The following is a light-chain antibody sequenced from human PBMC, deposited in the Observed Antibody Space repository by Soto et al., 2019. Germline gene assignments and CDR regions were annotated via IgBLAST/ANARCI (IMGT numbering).Light chain of an antibody. Sequence: QSVLTQPASVSGSPGQSITISCTGNSSDVGAYNYVSWYQQHPGKAPKLMIYEVSNRPSGVSNRFSGSKSGNTASLTISGLQAEDEGDYYCSSYTSGSTWVFGGGTKLTVL. CDR2: EVS. J-gene: IGLJ3*02. CDR3: SSYTSGSTWV. V-gene: IGLV2-14*01. CDR1: SSDVGAYNY.